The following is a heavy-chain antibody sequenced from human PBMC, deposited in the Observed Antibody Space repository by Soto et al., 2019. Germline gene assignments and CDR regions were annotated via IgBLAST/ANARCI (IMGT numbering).Heavy chain of an antibody. Sequence: SETLSLTWAVSGGSISSSSYYWGWIRQPPGKGLEWIGSISYSGSTYYNPSLKSRVTISVDTSKDQFSLKLSSVTAADTAVYYCASYYYDSSGYYYVPGVYWGQGTLVTVSS. J-gene: IGHJ4*02. CDR3: ASYYYDSSGYYYVPGVY. V-gene: IGHV4-39*01. D-gene: IGHD3-22*01. CDR2: ISYSGST. CDR1: GGSISSSSYY.